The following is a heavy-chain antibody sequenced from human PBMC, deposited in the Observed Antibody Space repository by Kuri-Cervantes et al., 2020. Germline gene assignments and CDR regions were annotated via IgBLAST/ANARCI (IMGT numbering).Heavy chain of an antibody. Sequence: GGSLRLSCAASGFTFSDYYMSWIRQAPGKGLEWVSYISSSGSTIYYADSVKGRFTISRDNAKNSLYLQMNSLRAEDTAVYYCARDDDFWSAGMYYFDYWGQGTLVTVSS. J-gene: IGHJ4*02. CDR2: ISSSGSTI. V-gene: IGHV3-11*04. CDR3: ARDDDFWSAGMYYFDY. D-gene: IGHD3-3*01. CDR1: GFTFSDYY.